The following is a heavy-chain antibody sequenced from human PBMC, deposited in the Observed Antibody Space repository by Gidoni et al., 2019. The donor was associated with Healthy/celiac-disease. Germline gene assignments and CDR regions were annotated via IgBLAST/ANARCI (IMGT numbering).Heavy chain of an antibody. CDR1: GFTFSRYA. V-gene: IGHV3-23*01. J-gene: IGHJ4*02. CDR3: AKLPAGTRPFDY. D-gene: IGHD6-13*01. CDR2: ISGSGGST. Sequence: EVQLLESGGGLVQPGGSLRLCWAASGFTFSRYAMSWVRQAPGKGLEWVSAISGSGGSTYYADSVKGRFTISRDNSKNTLYLQMNSLRAEDTAVYYCAKLPAGTRPFDYWGQGTLVTVSS.